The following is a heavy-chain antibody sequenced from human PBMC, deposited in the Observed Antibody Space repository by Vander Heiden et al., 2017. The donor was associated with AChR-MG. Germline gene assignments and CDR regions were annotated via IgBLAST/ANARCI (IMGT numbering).Heavy chain of an antibody. CDR1: GYTFTSYD. V-gene: IGHV1-8*01. CDR3: ARATTFRRVLRCWDLYYYYMDV. J-gene: IGHJ6*03. Sequence: QVQLVQSGAEVKKPGASVKVSCKASGYTFTSYDINWVRQATGQGLEWMGWMNPNSGNTGYAQKFQGRVTMTRNTSISTAYMELSSLRSEDTAVYYCARATTFRRVLRCWDLYYYYMDVWGKGTTVTVSS. D-gene: IGHD3-3*01. CDR2: MNPNSGNT.